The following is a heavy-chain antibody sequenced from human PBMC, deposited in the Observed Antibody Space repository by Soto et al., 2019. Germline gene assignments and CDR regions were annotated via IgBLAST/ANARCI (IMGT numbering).Heavy chain of an antibody. V-gene: IGHV3-23*01. CDR2: ISSGGVTT. CDR3: AKKVGAGGWYFDL. CDR1: GFTFSSYA. D-gene: IGHD1-26*01. Sequence: EILLLESGGDLAQPGGSLRLSCAASGFTFSSYAMSWVRQAPGKGLEWVTGISSGGVTTFYADSVKGRFTVSRDNSKNMMYLQMTSLRPEDTAVYSCAKKVGAGGWYFDLWGRGTLVTVSS. J-gene: IGHJ2*01.